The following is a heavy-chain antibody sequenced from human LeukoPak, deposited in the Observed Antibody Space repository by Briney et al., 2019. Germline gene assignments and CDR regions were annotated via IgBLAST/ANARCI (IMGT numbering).Heavy chain of an antibody. V-gene: IGHV1-24*01. Sequence: ASVKVSCKVSGYTLTELSMHWVRQAPGKGVEWMGGFDPEDGETIYAQKFQGRVTMTEDTSTDTAYMELSSLRSEDTAVYYCATDQSATGSAPNAFDIWGQGTMVTVSS. CDR3: ATDQSATGSAPNAFDI. CDR1: GYTLTELS. J-gene: IGHJ3*02. D-gene: IGHD3-9*01. CDR2: FDPEDGET.